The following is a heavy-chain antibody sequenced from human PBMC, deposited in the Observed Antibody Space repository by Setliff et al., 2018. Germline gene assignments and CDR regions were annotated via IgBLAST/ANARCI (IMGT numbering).Heavy chain of an antibody. V-gene: IGHV1-18*01. Sequence: ASVKVSCKTSGFMFSTYGLSWVRQAPGQAPEWIGCISGYTGDTNYAPKFRDRVTLTIDPSSTTAYMELRSLKSDDTAFYYCARSSAPSVVLAADFDFWGQGTLVTVA. CDR1: GFMFSTYG. D-gene: IGHD3-9*01. CDR2: ISGYTGDT. J-gene: IGHJ4*02. CDR3: ARSSAPSVVLAADFDF.